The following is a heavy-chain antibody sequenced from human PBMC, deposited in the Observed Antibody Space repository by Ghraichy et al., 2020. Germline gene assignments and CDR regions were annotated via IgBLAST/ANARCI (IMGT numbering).Heavy chain of an antibody. J-gene: IGHJ3*02. V-gene: IGHV1-46*01. CDR1: GYTFTSYY. CDR3: ARANGREDAFDI. D-gene: IGHD1-26*01. Sequence: ASVKVSCKASGYTFTSYYMHWVRQAPGQGLEWMGIINPSGGSTSYAQKFQGRVTMTRDTSTSTVYMELSSLRSEETAVYYCARANGREDAFDIWGQGTMVTVSS. CDR2: INPSGGST.